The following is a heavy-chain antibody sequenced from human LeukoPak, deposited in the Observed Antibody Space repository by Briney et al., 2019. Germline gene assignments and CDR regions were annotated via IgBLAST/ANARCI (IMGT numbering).Heavy chain of an antibody. J-gene: IGHJ4*02. CDR2: IDNDGNT. CDR1: GLSFNNFC. CDR3: VGSIGWPAY. V-gene: IGHV3-74*03. D-gene: IGHD6-19*01. Sequence: PGGSLRLSCAASGLSFNNFCMHWVRQPPGKGLEWLSGIDNDGNTKYADSVKGRFTVSRDNAKNTLYLQMNSLRAGDTAVYYCVGSIGWPAYWGQGSLVTVSS.